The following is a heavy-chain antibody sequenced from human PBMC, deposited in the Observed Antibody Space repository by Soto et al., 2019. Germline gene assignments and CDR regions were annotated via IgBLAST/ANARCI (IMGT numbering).Heavy chain of an antibody. D-gene: IGHD5-18*01. CDR1: GGSFSGYY. CDR2: INHSGST. Sequence: PSETLSLTCAVYGGSFSGYYWSWIRQPPGKWLEWIGEINHSGSTNYNPSLKSRVTISVDTSKNQFSLKLSSVTAADTAVYYCACIFSGGYGYGFYYYGMDVWGQGTTVTVSS. J-gene: IGHJ6*02. CDR3: ACIFSGGYGYGFYYYGMDV. V-gene: IGHV4-34*01.